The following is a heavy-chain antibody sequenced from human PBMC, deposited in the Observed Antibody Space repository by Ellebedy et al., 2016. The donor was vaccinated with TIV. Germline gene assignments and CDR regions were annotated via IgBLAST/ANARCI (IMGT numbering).Heavy chain of an antibody. J-gene: IGHJ2*01. CDR3: ARDSQPPPAVAGRPLYWYFDL. CDR2: ISYDGSNK. CDR1: GFTFSSYA. Sequence: GESLKISCAASGFTFSSYAMHWVRQAPGKGLEWVAVISYDGSNKYYADSVKGRFTISRDNSKNTLYLQMNSLRAEDTAVYYCARDSQPPPAVAGRPLYWYFDLWGRGTLVTVSS. V-gene: IGHV3-30*01. D-gene: IGHD6-19*01.